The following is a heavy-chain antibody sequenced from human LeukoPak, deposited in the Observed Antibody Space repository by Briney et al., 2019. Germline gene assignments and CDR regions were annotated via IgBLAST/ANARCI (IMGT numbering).Heavy chain of an antibody. D-gene: IGHD6-6*01. V-gene: IGHV4-59*01. J-gene: IGHJ4*02. CDR1: GGSISSYY. CDR3: ARAPTGRGSSVFDY. Sequence: SETLSLTCTVSGGSISSYYWSWIRQPPGKGLEWIGYIYYSGSTNYNPSLKSRVTISVDTSKNQFSLKLSSVTAPDTAVYYCARAPTGRGSSVFDYWGQGTLVTVSS. CDR2: IYYSGST.